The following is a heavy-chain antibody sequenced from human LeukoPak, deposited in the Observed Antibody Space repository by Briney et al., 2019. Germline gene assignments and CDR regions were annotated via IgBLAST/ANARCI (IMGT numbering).Heavy chain of an antibody. D-gene: IGHD3-22*01. V-gene: IGHV4-61*02. Sequence: SETLSLTCTVSGGSISSGSYYWSWIRQPAGKGLEWIGRIYTNGSTNYNPSLKSRVTISVDTSKNQYSLKLSSVTAADTAVYYCARVRYYYDSSGYGAAFDIWGQGTMVTVSS. CDR3: ARVRYYYDSSGYGAAFDI. CDR2: IYTNGST. CDR1: GGSISSGSYY. J-gene: IGHJ3*02.